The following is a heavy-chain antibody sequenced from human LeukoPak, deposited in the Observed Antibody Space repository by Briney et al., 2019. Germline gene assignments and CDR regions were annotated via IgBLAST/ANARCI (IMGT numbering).Heavy chain of an antibody. V-gene: IGHV1-69*04. D-gene: IGHD3-22*01. CDR1: GGTFSSYA. CDR2: IIPILGIA. J-gene: IGHJ4*02. CDR3: ARGYDSSGYRFLSY. Sequence: SVKVSCKASGGTFSSYAISWVRQAPGQGLEWMGRIIPILGIANYAQKFQGRVTITADKSTSTAYMELSSLRSEDTAVYYCARGYDSSGYRFLSYWGQGTLVTVSS.